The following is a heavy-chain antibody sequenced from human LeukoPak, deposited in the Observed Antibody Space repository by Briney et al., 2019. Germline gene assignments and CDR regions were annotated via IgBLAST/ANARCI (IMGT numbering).Heavy chain of an antibody. CDR3: ARDSVAAAGTGSNWFDP. CDR2: IYASGST. J-gene: IGHJ5*02. Sequence: SETLPLTCTVSGASISSGNYYWSWIRQPAGRGLQWIGRIYASGSTNYNPSLKSRVTISVDTSKNQFSLKLSSVTAADTAVYYCARDSVAAAGTGSNWFDPWGQGTLVTVSS. V-gene: IGHV4-61*02. D-gene: IGHD6-13*01. CDR1: GASISSGNYY.